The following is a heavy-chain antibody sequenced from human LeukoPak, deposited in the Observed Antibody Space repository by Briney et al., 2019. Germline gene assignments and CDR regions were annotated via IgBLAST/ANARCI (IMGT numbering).Heavy chain of an antibody. CDR1: GFTFSSYG. CDR3: TRERKSGIAAFDY. Sequence: PGRSLRLSCAASGFTFSSYGMHWVRQAPGKGLGWVAVIWYDGINKFHADSVRGRFTISRDNSKNTVYLQMNSLRAEDTAVYYCTRERKSGIAAFDYWGQGTLVTVSS. V-gene: IGHV3-33*01. CDR2: IWYDGINK. J-gene: IGHJ4*02. D-gene: IGHD6-13*01.